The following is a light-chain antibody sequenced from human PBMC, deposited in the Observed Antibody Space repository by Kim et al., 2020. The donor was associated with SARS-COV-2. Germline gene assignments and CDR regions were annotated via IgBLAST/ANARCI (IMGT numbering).Light chain of an antibody. CDR3: GTWDNGLSAVV. V-gene: IGLV1-51*01. CDR1: SSNIGDNY. J-gene: IGLJ2*01. CDR2: DNN. Sequence: GQKVTISCSGASSNIGDNYVSWYQQFPGTVPKILIYDNNKRPSGIPDRFSGSKSGTSATLGITGLQTGDGADFYCGTWDNGLSAVVFGGGTKLTVL.